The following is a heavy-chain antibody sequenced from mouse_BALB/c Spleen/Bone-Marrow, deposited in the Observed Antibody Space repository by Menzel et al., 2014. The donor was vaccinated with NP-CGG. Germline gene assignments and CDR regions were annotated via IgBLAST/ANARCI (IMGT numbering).Heavy chain of an antibody. CDR2: ISSGSSTI. D-gene: IGHD4-1*01. CDR1: GFTFSSFG. CDR3: TRGGNWDDFDY. J-gene: IGHJ2*01. V-gene: IGHV5-17*02. Sequence: EVKLVESGGGLVQPGGSRKLSCAASGFTFSSFGMHWVRQAPEKGLEWVAYISSGSSTIFYADTLKGRFTVSRDSPKNTLFLQMTSLRSEDTAMYYCTRGGNWDDFDYWGQGTTLTVSS.